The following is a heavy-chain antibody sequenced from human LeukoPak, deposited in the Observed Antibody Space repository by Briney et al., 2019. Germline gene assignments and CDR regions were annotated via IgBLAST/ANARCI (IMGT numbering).Heavy chain of an antibody. V-gene: IGHV1-8*01. CDR2: MNPNSGNT. Sequence: ASVKVSCKASGYTFTTCDINLVRQATGQGLEWLGWMNPNSGNTGYAQSFQGRVTMTRDTSISTAYMELSNLRSEDTAIYYCTRGSSGRRDYWGQGTLVTVSS. CDR3: TRGSSGRRDY. D-gene: IGHD6-19*01. J-gene: IGHJ4*02. CDR1: GYTFTTCD.